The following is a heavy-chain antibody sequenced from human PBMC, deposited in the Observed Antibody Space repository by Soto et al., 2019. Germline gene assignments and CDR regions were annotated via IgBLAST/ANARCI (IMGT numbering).Heavy chain of an antibody. Sequence: QVQLVESGGGVVQPGRSLRLSCAASGFTFSSYAMHWVRQAPGKGLEWVAVISYDGSNKYYADSVKGRFTISRDNSKNTXXLQMNSLRAEDTAVYYCARQTSSGWDGDLYWYFDLWGRGTLVTVSS. J-gene: IGHJ2*01. CDR2: ISYDGSNK. V-gene: IGHV3-30-3*01. D-gene: IGHD6-19*01. CDR1: GFTFSSYA. CDR3: ARQTSSGWDGDLYWYFDL.